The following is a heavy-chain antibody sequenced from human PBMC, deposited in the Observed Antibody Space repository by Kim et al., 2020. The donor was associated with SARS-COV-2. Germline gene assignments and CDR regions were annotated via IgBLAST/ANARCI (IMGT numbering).Heavy chain of an antibody. CDR1: GFSVRSFY. V-gene: IGHV3-66*01. CDR3: ARGQVDDYWS. Sequence: WGSLRLSCAASGFSVRSFYMSWVRQAPWEVLEWLSVSYVDGNTHYADSVRGRFTISRDNSENIVYLQLNTLRVEDTAVYYCARGQVDDYWSWGQGTLVT. CDR2: SYVDGNT. D-gene: IGHD3-16*01. J-gene: IGHJ4*02.